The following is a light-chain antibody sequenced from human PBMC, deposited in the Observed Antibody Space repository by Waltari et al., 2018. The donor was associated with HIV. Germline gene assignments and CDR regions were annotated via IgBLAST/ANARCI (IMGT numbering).Light chain of an antibody. CDR3: QQEGA. Sequence: RVTITCRASQRISSWLAWYQQKAGKAPRMIIYKSSTLANGVPSRFSGRGAGAEFTLAIDSLQPDDFATYYCQQEGAFGQGTKVEIK. CDR2: KSS. J-gene: IGKJ1*01. V-gene: IGKV1-5*03. CDR1: QRISSW.